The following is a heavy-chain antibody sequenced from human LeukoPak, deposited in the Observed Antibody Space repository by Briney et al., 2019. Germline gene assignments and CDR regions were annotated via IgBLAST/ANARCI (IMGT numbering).Heavy chain of an antibody. CDR3: ARHGRGNVSPILY. J-gene: IGHJ4*02. CDR1: GDSINRSPYY. D-gene: IGHD1-1*01. Sequence: SETLSLTCSVSGDSINRSPYYWGWIRQPPGKGLEWIASILYTGSSYFSPSLSSRVTISVDTSKNQLSLKLRSLTAADTSVYYCARHGRGNVSPILYWGQGTLVTVSS. CDR2: ILYTGSS. V-gene: IGHV4-39*01.